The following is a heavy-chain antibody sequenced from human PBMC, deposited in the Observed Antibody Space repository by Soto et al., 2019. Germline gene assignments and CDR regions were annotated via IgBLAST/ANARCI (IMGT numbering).Heavy chain of an antibody. CDR2: ISSSSSYI. Sequence: EVQLVESGGGLVKPGGSLRLSCAASGFTFSSYSMNWVRQAPGKGLEWVSSISSSSSYIYYADSVKGRFTISRDNAKXSLXXXXXXLRAEDTAVYYCARAPRYDYIWGSYRFDAFDIWGQGTMVTVSS. D-gene: IGHD3-16*02. J-gene: IGHJ3*02. CDR1: GFTFSSYS. CDR3: ARAPRYDYIWGSYRFDAFDI. V-gene: IGHV3-21*01.